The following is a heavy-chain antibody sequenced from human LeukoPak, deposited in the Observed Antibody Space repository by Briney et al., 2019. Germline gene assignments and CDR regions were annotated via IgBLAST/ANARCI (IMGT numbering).Heavy chain of an antibody. CDR1: GFTVISTY. CDR3: AREVRRTAMAFRYYYYGMDV. CDR2: IFSGVST. J-gene: IGHJ6*02. V-gene: IGHV3-53*01. Sequence: PGGSLGLSCEPSGFTVISTYISWVRQPPGKGLEWVSVIFSGVSTYYADSVKGRFTISRDNSKNTLYLQMNSLRAEDTAVYYCAREVRRTAMAFRYYYYGMDVWGQGTTVTVSS. D-gene: IGHD5-18*01.